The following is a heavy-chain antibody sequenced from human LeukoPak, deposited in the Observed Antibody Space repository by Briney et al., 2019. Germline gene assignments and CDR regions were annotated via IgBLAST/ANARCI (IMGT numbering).Heavy chain of an antibody. CDR1: AYTFTSYG. D-gene: IGHD3-3*01. V-gene: IGHV1-18*01. CDR2: ISAYNGNT. Sequence: ASVKVSCKASAYTFTSYGISWVRQAPGQGLEWMGWISAYNGNTDYAQKLQGRVTMTTDTSTSTAYMELRSLRSDDTAVYYCARGSFNYDFWSGMGRFDPWGQGTLVTVSS. CDR3: ARGSFNYDFWSGMGRFDP. J-gene: IGHJ5*02.